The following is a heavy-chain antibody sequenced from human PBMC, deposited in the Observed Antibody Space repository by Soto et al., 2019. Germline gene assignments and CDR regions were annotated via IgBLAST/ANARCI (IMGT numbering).Heavy chain of an antibody. CDR1: GSSFSTYY. V-gene: IGHV4-34*01. J-gene: IGHJ4*02. D-gene: IGHD6-13*01. Sequence: SETLSLTCTVSGSSFSTYYWTWIRQPTGKGQEWIGEINHSGSTNYNPSLKSRVTMSLDTSRNQFSLKLTSVTAADTAIYYCARERRVVGGYSSNWYDYFDHWGQGALVTVS. CDR3: ARERRVVGGYSSNWYDYFDH. CDR2: INHSGST.